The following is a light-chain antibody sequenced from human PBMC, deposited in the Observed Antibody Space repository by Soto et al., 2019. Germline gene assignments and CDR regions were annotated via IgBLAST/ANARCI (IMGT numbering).Light chain of an antibody. V-gene: IGKV1-12*01. J-gene: IGKJ4*01. CDR1: QDINKW. CDR2: TAS. CDR3: QQGKSFPLT. Sequence: DIQMTQSPSSVSASVGDRVTITCRASQDINKWLAWYQQKPGLAPNLVIYTASRLHGGGPSRFSGSASGTDFTLTISSLQTEDVATYYCQQGKSFPLTFGGGTKVDIK.